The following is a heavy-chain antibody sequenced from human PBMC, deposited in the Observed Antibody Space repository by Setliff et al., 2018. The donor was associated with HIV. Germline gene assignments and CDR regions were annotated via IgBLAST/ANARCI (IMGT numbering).Heavy chain of an antibody. Sequence: SVKVSCKASGGTFSTYAVSWVRRAPGHGLEWMGGIIPIFGTPNYAQKFQGRVTITADESTGTAYMELSSLRSEDTAVYYCARGPGAAVYYYYMGVWGKGTTVTVSS. CDR2: IIPIFGTP. CDR3: ARGPGAAVYYYYMGV. V-gene: IGHV1-69*13. CDR1: GGTFSTYA. D-gene: IGHD1-26*01. J-gene: IGHJ6*03.